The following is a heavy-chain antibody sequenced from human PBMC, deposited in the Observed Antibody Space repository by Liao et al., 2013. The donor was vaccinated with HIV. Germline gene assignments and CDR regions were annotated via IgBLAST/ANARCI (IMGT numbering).Heavy chain of an antibody. CDR3: ARHGNKFDS. D-gene: IGHD4-23*01. Sequence: QVQLQESGPGLVKPSETLSLTCAVSGLLSNRYYWGWIRQPPGKGLEWIGSIYDSGSTYFNPSLRGRVMISMDTSKSQLFLQLNSVTAADTAVYYCARHGNKFDSWGQGTLVAVSS. CDR1: GLLSNRYY. CDR2: IYDSGST. J-gene: IGHJ4*02. V-gene: IGHV4-38-2*01.